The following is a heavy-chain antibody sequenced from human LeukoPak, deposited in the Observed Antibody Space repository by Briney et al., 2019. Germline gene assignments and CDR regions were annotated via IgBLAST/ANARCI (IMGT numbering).Heavy chain of an antibody. CDR2: NYTSGST. CDR1: GGSISSGSYY. V-gene: IGHV4-61*02. CDR3: ARGRDYYDSSGYYPTYYYYYMNV. Sequence: SETLSLTCTVSGGSISSGSYYWSWIRQPAGKGLEWIGRNYTSGSTNYNPSLKSRVTISVDTSKNQFSLKLSSVTAADTAVYYCARGRDYYDSSGYYPTYYYYYMNVWGKGTTVTVSS. J-gene: IGHJ6*03. D-gene: IGHD3-22*01.